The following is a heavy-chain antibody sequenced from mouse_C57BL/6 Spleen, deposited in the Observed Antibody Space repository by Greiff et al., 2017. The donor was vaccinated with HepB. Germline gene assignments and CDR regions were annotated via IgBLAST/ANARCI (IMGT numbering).Heavy chain of an antibody. CDR2: IYPGNGST. CDR3: ARTDYYGSSWFAY. V-gene: IGHV1-55*01. D-gene: IGHD1-1*01. CDR1: GYTFTSYW. Sequence: VQLQQPGAELVKPGASVKMSCKASGYTFTSYWITWVKQRPGQGLEWIGDIYPGNGSTNYNEKFKSKATLTVDTSSSTAYIQLSSLTSKDAAVYYCARTDYYGSSWFAYWGQGTLVTVSA. J-gene: IGHJ3*01.